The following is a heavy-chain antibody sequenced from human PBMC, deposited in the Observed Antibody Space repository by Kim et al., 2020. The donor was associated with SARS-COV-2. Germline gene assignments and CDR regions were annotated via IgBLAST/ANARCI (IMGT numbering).Heavy chain of an antibody. CDR3: ARTYIAAAGSPYFDY. D-gene: IGHD6-13*01. J-gene: IGHJ4*02. CDR1: SGSISSSSYY. V-gene: IGHV4-39*01. Sequence: SETLSLTCTVSSGSISSSSYYWGWIRQPPGKGLEWIGSIYYSGSTYYNPSLKSRVTISVDTSKNQFSLKLSSVTAADTAVYYCARTYIAAAGSPYFDYWGQGTLVTVSS. CDR2: IYYSGST.